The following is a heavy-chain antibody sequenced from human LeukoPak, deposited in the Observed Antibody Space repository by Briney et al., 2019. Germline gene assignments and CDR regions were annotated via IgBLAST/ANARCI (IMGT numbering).Heavy chain of an antibody. CDR2: MNPNSGNT. V-gene: IGHV1-8*01. J-gene: IGHJ4*02. CDR3: ARTSFYDSSGYYAGGFDY. CDR1: GYTFTSYD. Sequence: ASVKVSCKASGYTFTSYDINWVRQATGQGLEWMGWMNPNSGNTGYAQKFQGRVTMTRNTSISTAYMELSSLRSEDTAVYYCARTSFYDSSGYYAGGFDYWGQGTLVTVSS. D-gene: IGHD3-22*01.